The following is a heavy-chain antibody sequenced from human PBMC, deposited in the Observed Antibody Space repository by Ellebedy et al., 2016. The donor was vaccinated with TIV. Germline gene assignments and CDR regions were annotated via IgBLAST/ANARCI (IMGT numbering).Heavy chain of an antibody. CDR3: ASGYSSGWPLDY. D-gene: IGHD6-19*01. Sequence: GESLKISCAASGFTFSDYAMSWVRQAPGRGLEWVSGFGVSGDSTYYTDSVKGRFTISRDNSKNTLYLQMNSLRAEDTAVYYCASGYSSGWPLDYWGQGTLVTVSS. J-gene: IGHJ4*02. CDR1: GFTFSDYA. CDR2: FGVSGDST. V-gene: IGHV3-23*01.